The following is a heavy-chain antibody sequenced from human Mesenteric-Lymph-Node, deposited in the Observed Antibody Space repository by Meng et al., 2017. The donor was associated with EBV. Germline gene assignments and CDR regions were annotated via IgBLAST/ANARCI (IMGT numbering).Heavy chain of an antibody. V-gene: IGHV1-2*06. Sequence: QVQLVQSGADGKKPGASVKVSCKASGYTFTDYYIHWVRQAPGQGLEWMGRINPNGGGTNYAQNFHGRVTMTTDTSISTVFMELSRLRSDDTAVYYCARDRDRASAAPTSWFGPWGQGTLVTVSS. CDR3: ARDRDRASAAPTSWFGP. J-gene: IGHJ5*02. CDR2: INPNGGGT. D-gene: IGHD2-2*01. CDR1: GYTFTDYY.